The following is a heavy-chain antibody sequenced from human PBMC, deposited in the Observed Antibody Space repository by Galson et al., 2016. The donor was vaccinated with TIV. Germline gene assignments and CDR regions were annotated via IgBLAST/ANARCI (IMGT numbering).Heavy chain of an antibody. CDR3: AREGGYSPGLGPFDF. CDR2: IYSGGST. J-gene: IGHJ4*02. Sequence: SLRLSCAASGFTVSGNYMTWVRQAPGKGLAWVSLIYSGGSTTYADSVKGRFTISRDNFKNTVYLQMNSLTAEDTAVYYCAREGGYSPGLGPFDFWGQGTLVTVSS. D-gene: IGHD2-15*01. V-gene: IGHV3-53*05. CDR1: GFTVSGNY.